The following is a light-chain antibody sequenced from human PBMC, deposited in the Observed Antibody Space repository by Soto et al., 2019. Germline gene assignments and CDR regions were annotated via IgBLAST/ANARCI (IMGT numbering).Light chain of an antibody. CDR1: QSISSW. V-gene: IGKV1-5*01. J-gene: IGKJ4*02. CDR2: DAS. CDR3: QHYNSYSCT. Sequence: DIQMTQSPSTLSASVGDRVTITCRASQSISSWLAWYQQKPGKAPKLLIYDASSLESGVPSRFSGIGSGTEFTLTISSLQPDDFATYYCQHYNSYSCTFWEGAKVEIK.